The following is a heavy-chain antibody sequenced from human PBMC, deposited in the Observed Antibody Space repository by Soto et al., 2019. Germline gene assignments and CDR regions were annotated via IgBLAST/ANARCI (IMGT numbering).Heavy chain of an antibody. CDR2: IYYSGST. CDR3: ARQWFGEYLHYFTS. J-gene: IGHJ4*02. CDR1: GDSISTYY. V-gene: IGHV4-59*08. D-gene: IGHD3-10*01. Sequence: QVQLQESGPGLVKPSETLSLTCTVSGDSISTYYWSWIRQPPGKGLEWIGHIYYSGSTNYNPSLKSRVTMSVDTSKNQFSLKLSSVTAADTAVYYCARQWFGEYLHYFTSWGQGTLVTVSS.